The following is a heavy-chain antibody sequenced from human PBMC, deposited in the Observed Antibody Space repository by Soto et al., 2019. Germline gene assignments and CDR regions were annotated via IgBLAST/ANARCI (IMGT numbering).Heavy chain of an antibody. V-gene: IGHV4-34*01. CDR2: INHSGST. D-gene: IGHD6-13*01. CDR1: GGSFSGYY. CDR3: ARLRIAAAGTFYYYYYYMDV. J-gene: IGHJ6*03. Sequence: QVQLQQWGAGLLKPSETLSLTCAVYGGSFSGYYWSWIRQPPGKGLEWIGEINHSGSTNYNPSLKSRVTISVDTSKNQFSLKLSSVTAADTAVYYCARLRIAAAGTFYYYYYYMDVWGKGTTVTVSS.